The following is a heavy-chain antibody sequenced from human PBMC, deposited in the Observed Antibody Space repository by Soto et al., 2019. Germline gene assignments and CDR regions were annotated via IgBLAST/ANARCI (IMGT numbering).Heavy chain of an antibody. J-gene: IGHJ4*02. CDR3: ARKSETVAGPFDY. CDR2: IYYTGST. CDR1: GYSISSSNW. D-gene: IGHD6-19*01. V-gene: IGHV4-28*01. Sequence: QVQLQESGPGLVKPSDTLSLTCAVSGYSISSSNWWAWIRQPPGKGLEWIGYIYYTGSTYYNPSLKSRVTMSVATSKNQFSLKLRSVTAVDTAVYYCARKSETVAGPFDYWGQGTPVTVSS.